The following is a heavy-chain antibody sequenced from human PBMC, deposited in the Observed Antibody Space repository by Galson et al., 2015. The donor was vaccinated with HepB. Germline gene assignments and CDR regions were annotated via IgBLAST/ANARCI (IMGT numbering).Heavy chain of an antibody. CDR1: GFTFSSYG. CDR3: AKAHSAAGTFPYGMDV. J-gene: IGHJ6*02. V-gene: IGHV3-30*18. D-gene: IGHD6-13*01. Sequence: SLRLSCAASGFTFSSYGMHWVRQAPGKGLEWVAVISYDGSNKYYADSVKGRFTISRDNSKNTLYLQMNSLRAEDTAVYYCAKAHSAAGTFPYGMDVWGQGTTVTVSS. CDR2: ISYDGSNK.